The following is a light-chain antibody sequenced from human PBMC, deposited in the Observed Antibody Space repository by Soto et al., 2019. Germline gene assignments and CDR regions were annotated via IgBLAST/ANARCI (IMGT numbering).Light chain of an antibody. CDR3: HDYFSSSWA. CDR1: QSIDNRY. V-gene: IGKV3-20*01. J-gene: IGKJ1*01. Sequence: EIVLTQSPGTLSSSPGERATLSCRASQSIDNRYVAWYQHKPGQAPRLLIYATSSRATGIPDRFGGSGSGTDFTLTINRLATEGFEVDDCHDYFSSSWAFGQGTKVYIK. CDR2: ATS.